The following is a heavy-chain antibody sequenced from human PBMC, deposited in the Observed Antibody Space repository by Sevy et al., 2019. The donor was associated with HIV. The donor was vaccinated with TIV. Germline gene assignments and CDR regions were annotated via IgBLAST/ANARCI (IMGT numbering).Heavy chain of an antibody. CDR2: IYGNNST. CDR3: AGGEQWLSFNY. CDR1: GFNMSSNY. D-gene: IGHD6-19*01. V-gene: IGHV3-53*01. Sequence: GGSLRLSCAASGFNMSSNYLSWVRQAPGKGLEWVSVIYGNNSTYYADIVKGRFTISRENAKSTLYLQMNSRRVEDTAIYYCAGGEQWLSFNYWGQGTLVTVSS. J-gene: IGHJ4*02.